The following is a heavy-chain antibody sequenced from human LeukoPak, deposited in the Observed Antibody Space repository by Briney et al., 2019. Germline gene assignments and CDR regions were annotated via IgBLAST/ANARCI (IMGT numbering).Heavy chain of an antibody. CDR2: IYYSGST. CDR1: GGSISSYY. J-gene: IGHJ4*02. D-gene: IGHD2-2*01. CDR3: GRLCTSRYVPYFDY. Sequence: SETLSLTCTVSGGSISSYYWSWIRQPPGKGLEWIGYIYYSGSTNYNPSLKSRVTISVDTSKNQFSLKLSSVTAADTAVYYCGRLCTSRYVPYFDYWGQGTLVTVSS. V-gene: IGHV4-59*08.